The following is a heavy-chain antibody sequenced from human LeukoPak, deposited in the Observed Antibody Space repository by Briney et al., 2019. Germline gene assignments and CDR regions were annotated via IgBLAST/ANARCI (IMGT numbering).Heavy chain of an antibody. CDR3: AKRSCSGGSCNFDY. V-gene: IGHV3-23*01. D-gene: IGHD2-15*01. J-gene: IGHJ4*02. CDR1: GFTFSIYA. CDR2: ISDIGAAT. Sequence: GGSLRLSCAASGFTFSIYAMSWVRQAPGKGLEWVSAISDIGAATNYADSVKGRLTISRDNSKNTLYLQMNGLRAEDTAVYYCAKRSCSGGSCNFDYWGQGTLVTVSS.